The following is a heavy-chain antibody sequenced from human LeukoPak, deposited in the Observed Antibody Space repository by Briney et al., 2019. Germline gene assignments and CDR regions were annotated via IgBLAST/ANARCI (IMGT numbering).Heavy chain of an antibody. D-gene: IGHD3-9*01. CDR2: IDPSDSYT. J-gene: IGHJ4*02. V-gene: IGHV5-10-1*01. CDR3: ARDVRYFDWYWDY. CDR1: GYSFTSYW. Sequence: GESLGISCKGSGYSFTSYWISWVRQMPGKGLEWMGRIDPSDSYTNYSPSFQGHVTISADKSISTAYLQWSSLKASDTAMYYCARDVRYFDWYWDYWGQGTLVTVSS.